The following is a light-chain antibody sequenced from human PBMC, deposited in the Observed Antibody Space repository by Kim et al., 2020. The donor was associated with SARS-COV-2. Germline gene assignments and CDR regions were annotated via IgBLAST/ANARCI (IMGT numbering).Light chain of an antibody. J-gene: IGKJ1*01. CDR1: QTVTKDF. CDR2: RAT. CDR3: QQYGSPPQT. V-gene: IGKV3-20*01. Sequence: SPEEIASLAFAVSQTVTKDFLASYQQNPGQAPRLLIYRATTRATGTPDRFSGRGTETLFTLTVSRLKAEDFAVYFCQQYGSPPQTFGQGTKVDIK.